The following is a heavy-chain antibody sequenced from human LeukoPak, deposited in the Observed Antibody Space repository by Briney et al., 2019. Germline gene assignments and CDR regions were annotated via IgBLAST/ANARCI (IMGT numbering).Heavy chain of an antibody. D-gene: IGHD3-22*01. CDR1: GYTFTAYY. CDR3: APTPPDSYDNSGYFDY. V-gene: IGHV1-2*02. CDR2: INPYSSGT. J-gene: IGHJ4*02. Sequence: ASVKVSCKTFGYTFTAYYMHWVRQAPGQGLEWMGWINPYSSGTKYAQNFQGRLTMTRDPSISTAYMELSRLTSDDTAVYYCAPTPPDSYDNSGYFDYWGQGTLVTVSS.